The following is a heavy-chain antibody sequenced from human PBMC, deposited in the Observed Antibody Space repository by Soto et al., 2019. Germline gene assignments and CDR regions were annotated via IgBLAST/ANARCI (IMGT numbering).Heavy chain of an antibody. CDR3: ARDLWDDLAGGESYY. V-gene: IGHV3-48*01. D-gene: IGHD3-16*01. J-gene: IGHJ4*02. CDR2: ISSSSGNTI. Sequence: EVQLVESGGGLVQPGGSLRLSCAASGFTFSSYGMNWVRQAPGKGLEWVSCISSSSGNTINYADSVKGRCTISRDNGKNSLYLQMSSLRAEDTALYYCARDLWDDLAGGESYYWGQGTLVTVS. CDR1: GFTFSSYG.